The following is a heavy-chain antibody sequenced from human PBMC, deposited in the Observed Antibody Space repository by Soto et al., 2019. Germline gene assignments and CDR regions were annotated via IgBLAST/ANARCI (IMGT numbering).Heavy chain of an antibody. Sequence: ASVKVSCKASGYSFTDYHIHWVRQAPGQGLEWLGRINPKSGGTSTAQKFQGRVTMTRDTSTSTAYMELSSLTSDDTAVYYCARVAADDPYYYYYGMDVWGQGTTVTVSS. D-gene: IGHD6-13*01. CDR3: ARVAADDPYYYYYGMDV. J-gene: IGHJ6*02. V-gene: IGHV1-2*06. CDR1: GYSFTDYH. CDR2: INPKSGGT.